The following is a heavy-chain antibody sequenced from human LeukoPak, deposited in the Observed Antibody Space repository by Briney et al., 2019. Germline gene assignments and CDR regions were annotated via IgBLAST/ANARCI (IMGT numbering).Heavy chain of an antibody. CDR2: ISGSGGST. Sequence: PGGSVRLSCAASGFTFSSYSMSWVRQAPGKGLEWVAAISGSGGSTYYADSVKGRFTISRDNSKNTLYLQMNTVRAEDTAVYYCAKEGDLQQLVHFDYWGQGTVVTVSS. V-gene: IGHV3-23*01. J-gene: IGHJ4*02. CDR3: AKEGDLQQLVHFDY. CDR1: GFTFSSYS. D-gene: IGHD6-13*01.